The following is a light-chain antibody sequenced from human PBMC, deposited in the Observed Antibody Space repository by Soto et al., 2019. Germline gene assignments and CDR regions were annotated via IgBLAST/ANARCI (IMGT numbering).Light chain of an antibody. J-gene: IGKJ2*01. CDR2: GAS. CDR1: QSVSSNY. V-gene: IGKV3-20*01. CDR3: QQYGSSPYT. Sequence: EILLTQSPGTLSLSPGERAILSCRASQSVSSNYVAWYQQKPGQAPRLLIYGASSRATGIPDRFSGSGSGTDFTLTISNLEPEDFAVYYCQQYGSSPYTFGQGTKLEIK.